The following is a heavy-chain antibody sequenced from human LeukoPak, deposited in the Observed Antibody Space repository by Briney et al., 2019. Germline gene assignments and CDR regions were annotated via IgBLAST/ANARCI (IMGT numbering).Heavy chain of an antibody. V-gene: IGHV3-48*02. CDR3: ARETVGLDY. CDR1: GFTFSSYA. CDR2: ISDGSSTI. Sequence: PGGSLRLSCAASGFTFSSYAMSWVRQAPGKGLEWVSYISDGSSTIYYADSVRGRFTISRDNAKNSLYLQINSLRDEDTAVYYCARETVGLDYWGQGTLVTVSS. J-gene: IGHJ4*02. D-gene: IGHD4-23*01.